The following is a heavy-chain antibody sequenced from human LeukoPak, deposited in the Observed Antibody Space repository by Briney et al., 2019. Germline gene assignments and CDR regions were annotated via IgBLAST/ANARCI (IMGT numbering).Heavy chain of an antibody. J-gene: IGHJ4*02. CDR2: IYYTGKT. Sequence: GSLRLSCAASGFTFSNAWMNWVRQAPGKALEWIGYIYYTGKTYYNPSLEGRVTILVDTSRNHFSVKLSSVTAADTAVYYCARSQNYYGSGDYWSQGTLVTVSS. V-gene: IGHV4-59*01. CDR1: GFTFSNAW. CDR3: ARSQNYYGSGDY. D-gene: IGHD3-10*01.